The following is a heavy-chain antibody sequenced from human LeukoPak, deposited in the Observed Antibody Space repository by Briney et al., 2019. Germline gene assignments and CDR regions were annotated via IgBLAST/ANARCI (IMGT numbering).Heavy chain of an antibody. CDR3: ARKTGQYPRGPPGSTGFAP. V-gene: IGHV4-38-2*02. J-gene: IGHJ5*02. CDR1: GYSISSGYY. Sequence: SETLSLTCTVSGYSISSGYYWGWIRQPPGKGLEWIGSIYHSGSTCYNPSLKSRVTISVDTSKNQFSLKLSSVTAADTAVYYCARKTGQYPRGPPGSTGFAPGGREPRVTVSS. D-gene: IGHD3-10*01. CDR2: IYHSGST.